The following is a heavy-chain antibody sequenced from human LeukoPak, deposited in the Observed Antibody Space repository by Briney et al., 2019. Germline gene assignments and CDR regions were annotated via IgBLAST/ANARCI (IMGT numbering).Heavy chain of an antibody. D-gene: IGHD1-1*01. CDR3: ARNGSPYYYYYMDV. CDR1: GGSISSYY. V-gene: IGHV4-59*01. J-gene: IGHJ6*03. CDR2: IYYSGST. Sequence: PSETLSLTCTVSGGSISSYYWSWIRQPPGKGLEWIGYIYYSGSTNYNPSLKSRVTISVDTSKNQFSLKLSSVTAADTAVYYCARNGSPYYYYYMDVWGKGTTVTVSS.